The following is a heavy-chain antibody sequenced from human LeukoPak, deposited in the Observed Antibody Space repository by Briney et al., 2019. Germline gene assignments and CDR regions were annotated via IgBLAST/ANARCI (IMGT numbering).Heavy chain of an antibody. J-gene: IGHJ5*02. CDR3: ARVSSSWSNWFDL. D-gene: IGHD6-13*01. CDR2: ISYDGSNK. Sequence: AGGSLRLSCAASGFTFSSYAMHWVRQAPGKGLEWVAVISYDGSNKYYADSVKGRFTISRDNSKNTLYLQMNSLRAEDTAVYYCARVSSSWSNWFDLWGQGTLVTVSS. CDR1: GFTFSSYA. V-gene: IGHV3-30*04.